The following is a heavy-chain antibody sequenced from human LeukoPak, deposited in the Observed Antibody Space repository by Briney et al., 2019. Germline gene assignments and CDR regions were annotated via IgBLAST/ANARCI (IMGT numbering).Heavy chain of an antibody. CDR1: GFTFSSYA. J-gene: IGHJ4*02. D-gene: IGHD1-26*01. Sequence: GGPLRLSCAASGFTFSSYAMHWVRQAPGKGLEWVAVTSYDGSNKYYADSVKGRFTISRDNSKYTLYLQMNSLRAEDTAVYYCARAFQIVGATTFDYWGQGTLVTVSS. CDR3: ARAFQIVGATTFDY. V-gene: IGHV3-30-3*01. CDR2: TSYDGSNK.